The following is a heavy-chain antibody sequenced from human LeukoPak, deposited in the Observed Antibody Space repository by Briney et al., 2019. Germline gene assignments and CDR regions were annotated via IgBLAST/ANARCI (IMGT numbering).Heavy chain of an antibody. CDR2: ISSSSSYI. J-gene: IGHJ3*02. CDR3: ATVRAVLFDSSCYYAFAI. Sequence: GGSLRLSCAASGFTFSSYSMNWVRQAPGKGLEWVSSISSSSSYIYYADSVKGRFTISRDNAKNSLYLQMNSLRAEDTAVYYCATVRAVLFDSSCYYAFAIWGQGTMFTASS. V-gene: IGHV3-21*01. CDR1: GFTFSSYS. D-gene: IGHD3-22*01.